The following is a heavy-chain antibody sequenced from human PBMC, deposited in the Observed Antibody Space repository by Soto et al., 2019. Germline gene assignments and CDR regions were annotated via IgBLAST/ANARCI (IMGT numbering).Heavy chain of an antibody. CDR1: GFTLSSYG. J-gene: IGHJ3*02. CDR3: AKDRGQLAVAAITGGGDFDK. D-gene: IGHD6-19*01. V-gene: IGHV3-30*18. Sequence: QVQLVESGGGVVQPGTSLRLSCAASGFTLSSYGMHWVRQAPGKGLEWVAVISYNGNNQYYADSVRGRFTISRDNSKSTLYLQMNSLRAEDTAVYYCAKDRGQLAVAAITGGGDFDKWGQGTVVTVSS. CDR2: ISYNGNNQ.